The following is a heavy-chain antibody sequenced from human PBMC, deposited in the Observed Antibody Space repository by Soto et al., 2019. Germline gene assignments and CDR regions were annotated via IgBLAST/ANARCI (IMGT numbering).Heavy chain of an antibody. D-gene: IGHD1-26*01. J-gene: IGHJ6*02. CDR1: GFTLGSCA. CDR3: AKESWSYYPHYNYYHYGLDG. CDR2: ISGSGGSA. V-gene: IGHV3-23*01. Sequence: GSLRLSGAACGFTLGSCARSWVRQAPGKGLEWVSAISGSGGSAYYADSVEGRFTNSRNNSKNTLYLHMNSLRAEDTAVYYCAKESWSYYPHYNYYHYGLDGLGRGTTDTVSS.